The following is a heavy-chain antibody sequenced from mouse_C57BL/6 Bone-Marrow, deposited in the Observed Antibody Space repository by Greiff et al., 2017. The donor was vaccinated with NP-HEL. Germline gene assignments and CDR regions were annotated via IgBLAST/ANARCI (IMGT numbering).Heavy chain of an antibody. D-gene: IGHD2-4*01. Sequence: VQLQQSGPELVKPGASVKIPCKASGYTFTDYNMDWVKQSHGKSLEWIGDINPNNGGTIYNQKFKGKATLTVDKSSSTAYMGLRSLTSEDTAVYYCARDDYDVGDYAMDYWGQGTSVTVSS. CDR1: GYTFTDYN. J-gene: IGHJ4*01. CDR2: INPNNGGT. V-gene: IGHV1-18*01. CDR3: ARDDYDVGDYAMDY.